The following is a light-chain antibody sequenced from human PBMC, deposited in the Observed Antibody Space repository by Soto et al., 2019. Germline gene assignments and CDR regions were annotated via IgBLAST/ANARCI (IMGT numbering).Light chain of an antibody. V-gene: IGKV3D-15*01. CDR3: QQYNSWPIT. J-gene: IGKJ5*01. Sequence: EIVMTHSPSTLSVSQGAMSTLSSRASQSINRDLAWYVQKPGQAPRRGIDGASTWGTGVPPRFTGSGSRTEFTLTSSGLQSEDFAVYYCQQYNSWPITFGQGTRLEIK. CDR2: GAS. CDR1: QSINRD.